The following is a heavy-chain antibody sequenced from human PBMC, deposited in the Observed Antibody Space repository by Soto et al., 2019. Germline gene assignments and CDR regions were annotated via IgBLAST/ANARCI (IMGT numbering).Heavy chain of an antibody. V-gene: IGHV1-18*01. CDR2: ISAYNGNT. J-gene: IGHJ6*03. D-gene: IGHD6-6*01. CDR3: ARVARSDKAHYYYYYYYMDV. CDR1: GYTFTSDG. Sequence: ASVKVSCKGSGYTFTSDGISWVRQAPGQGLEWMGWISAYNGNTNYAQKLQGRVTMTTDTSTSTAYMELRSLRSDDTAVYYCARVARSDKAHYYYYYYYMDVWGKGTTVTVS.